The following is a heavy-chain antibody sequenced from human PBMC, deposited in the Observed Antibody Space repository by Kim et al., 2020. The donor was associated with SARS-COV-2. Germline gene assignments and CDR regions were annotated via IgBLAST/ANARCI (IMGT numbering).Heavy chain of an antibody. D-gene: IGHD5-12*01. V-gene: IGHV1-69*13. CDR2: IIPIFGTA. Sequence: SVKVSCKASGGTFSSYAISWVRQAPGQGLEWMGGIIPIFGTANYAQKFQGRVTITADESMSTAYMELSSLRSEDTAVYYCARGLWSVQGYSGYDFDYWGQGTLVTVSS. CDR1: GGTFSSYA. J-gene: IGHJ4*02. CDR3: ARGLWSVQGYSGYDFDY.